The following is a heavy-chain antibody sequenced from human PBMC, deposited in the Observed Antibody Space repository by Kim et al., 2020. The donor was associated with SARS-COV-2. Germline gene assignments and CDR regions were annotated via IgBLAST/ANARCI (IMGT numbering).Heavy chain of an antibody. Sequence: ASVKVSCKVSGDTLSELSVHWVRQAPGKGLEWMGGFDPEDGESVYTQKFQGRVSMTEDTSADTAYMELSSLRSDDTAVYYCATTDPSTASLQNFFYYYMDVWGMGTTVTVS. CDR1: GDTLSELS. J-gene: IGHJ6*03. D-gene: IGHD4-4*01. V-gene: IGHV1-24*01. CDR3: ATTDPSTASLQNFFYYYMDV. CDR2: FDPEDGES.